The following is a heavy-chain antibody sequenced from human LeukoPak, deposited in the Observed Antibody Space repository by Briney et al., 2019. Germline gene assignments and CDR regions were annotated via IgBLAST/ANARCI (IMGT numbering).Heavy chain of an antibody. Sequence: SETLSLTCGVYGGSFSGYYWSWIRQPPGKGLEWIGEINHSGSTTYNPSLKSRVTVSVDMSKNQFSLKLSSVTAADTAVYYCARGPLLSRLCYWGQGTLVTVSS. CDR1: GGSFSGYY. J-gene: IGHJ4*02. V-gene: IGHV4-34*01. CDR3: ARGPLLSRLCY. CDR2: INHSGST. D-gene: IGHD3-10*01.